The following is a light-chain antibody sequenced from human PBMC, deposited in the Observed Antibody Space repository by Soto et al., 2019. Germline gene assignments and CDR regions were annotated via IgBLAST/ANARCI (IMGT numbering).Light chain of an antibody. V-gene: IGLV1-44*01. Sequence: QAVVTQPPSASGTPGQSVTISCSGSSSNIGSNTVNWYQQLSGAAPKLLIHNNDQRPSGVPDRFSGSKSDTSASLAISGLQSADEADYYFAAWDDSLTAVLFGGGTKLTVL. CDR2: NND. J-gene: IGLJ3*02. CDR1: SSNIGSNT. CDR3: AAWDDSLTAVL.